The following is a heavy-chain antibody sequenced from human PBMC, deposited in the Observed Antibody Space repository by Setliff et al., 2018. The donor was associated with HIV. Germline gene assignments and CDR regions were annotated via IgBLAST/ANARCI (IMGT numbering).Heavy chain of an antibody. CDR2: ISRSGDTI. CDR1: GESFSGYY. V-gene: IGHV3-11*04. D-gene: IGHD6-19*01. J-gene: IGHJ4*02. Sequence: LSLTCAVYGESFSGYYWNWIRQAPGKGLEWISYISRSGDTIYYADSVKGRFTISRDNVKNSLSLQMNSLRAEDTAVYYCARTGYSSAWYEGYDEYWGQGTLVTVSS. CDR3: ARTGYSSAWYEGYDEY.